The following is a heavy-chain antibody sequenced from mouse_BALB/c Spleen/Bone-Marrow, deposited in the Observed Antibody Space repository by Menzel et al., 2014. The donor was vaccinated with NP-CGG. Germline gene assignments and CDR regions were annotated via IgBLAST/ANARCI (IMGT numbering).Heavy chain of an antibody. CDR2: INPYNADT. D-gene: IGHD2-4*01. CDR1: GYSFTGYF. CDR3: ARSYDYDERFGY. V-gene: IGHV1-20*02. J-gene: IGHJ2*01. Sequence: VQLQQSGPELVKPGASVKISCKASGYSFTGYFISWVMQSRGKSLEWIGRINPYNADTFYNQMFRGKATLTVDKSSYTAHMELRSLASEDSAVYYCARSYDYDERFGYWGQGTTLTVSS.